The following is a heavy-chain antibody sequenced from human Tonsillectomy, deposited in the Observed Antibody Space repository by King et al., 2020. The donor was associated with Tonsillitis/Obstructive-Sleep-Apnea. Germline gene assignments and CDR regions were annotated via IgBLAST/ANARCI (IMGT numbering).Heavy chain of an antibody. V-gene: IGHV1-69*01. J-gene: IGHJ5*02. Sequence: VQLVESGAEVKKPGSSVKVSCKASGGTFSSYAISWVRQAPGQGLEWMGGIIPIFGTANYAQKFQGRVTITADESTSTAYMELSSLRSEDTAVYYCAREGLRLGITGTTPWFDPWGQGTLVTVSS. CDR3: AREGLRLGITGTTPWFDP. CDR2: IIPIFGTA. CDR1: GGTFSSYA. D-gene: IGHD1-20*01.